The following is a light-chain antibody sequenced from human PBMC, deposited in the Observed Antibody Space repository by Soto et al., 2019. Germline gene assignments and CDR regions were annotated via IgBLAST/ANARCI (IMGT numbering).Light chain of an antibody. CDR2: GAS. CDR1: QSVSSSY. J-gene: IGKJ1*01. CDR3: QQYGSSPRT. V-gene: IGKV3-20*01. Sequence: EIVLTQSPGTLSLSPGERATLSCRASQSVSSSYLAWYQQKPGQAPRLLIYGASSRATAIPDRFSGSGSGTDLTLTISRLEPEDFAVYYCQQYGSSPRTLGQGTKVEIK.